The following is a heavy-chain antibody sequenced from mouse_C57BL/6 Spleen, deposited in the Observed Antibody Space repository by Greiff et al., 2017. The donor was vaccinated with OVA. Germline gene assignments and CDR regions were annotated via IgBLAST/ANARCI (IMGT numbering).Heavy chain of an antibody. CDR1: GFTFSDYG. J-gene: IGHJ2*01. CDR3: ARGDYDDGYFDY. V-gene: IGHV5-17*01. Sequence: EVKVVESGGGLVKPGGSLKLSCAASGFTFSDYGMHWVRQAPEKGLEWVAYISSGSSTIYYADTVKGRFTISRDNAKNTLFLQMTSLRSEDTAMYYCARGDYDDGYFDYWGQGTTLTVSS. CDR2: ISSGSSTI. D-gene: IGHD2-4*01.